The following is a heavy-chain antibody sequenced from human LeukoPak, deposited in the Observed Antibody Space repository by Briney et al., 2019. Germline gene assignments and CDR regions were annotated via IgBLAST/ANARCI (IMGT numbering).Heavy chain of an antibody. Sequence: ASVKVSCKASGYTFTSYDINWVRQATGQGLEWMGWMNPNSGNTGYAQKFQGRVTMTRNTSISTAYMELSSLRSEDTAVYYCARGRAGRAAAKMNWFDPWGQGTLVTVSS. CDR1: GYTFTSYD. CDR3: ARGRAGRAAAKMNWFDP. CDR2: MNPNSGNT. J-gene: IGHJ5*02. V-gene: IGHV1-8*01. D-gene: IGHD2-2*01.